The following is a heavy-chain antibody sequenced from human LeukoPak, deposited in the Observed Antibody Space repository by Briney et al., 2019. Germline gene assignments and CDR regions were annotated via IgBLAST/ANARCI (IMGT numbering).Heavy chain of an antibody. J-gene: IGHJ4*02. CDR3: ARDRSSVTTWVDH. Sequence: GGSLRLSCAASGFTFSSYEMNWVRQAPGKGLEWVSYISGSGTTIYYADSVKGRFTISRDNAKNSLYLQMNSLRAEDTAVYFCARDRSSVTTWVDHWGQGTLVTVSS. V-gene: IGHV3-48*03. CDR2: ISGSGTTI. D-gene: IGHD4-17*01. CDR1: GFTFSSYE.